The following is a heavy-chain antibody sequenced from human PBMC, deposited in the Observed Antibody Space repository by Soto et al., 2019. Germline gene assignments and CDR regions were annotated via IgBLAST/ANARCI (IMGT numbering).Heavy chain of an antibody. CDR2: ISGRGSPI. CDR3: ARVRGHSYGYVDY. CDR1: GFTSFSYYS. J-gene: IGHJ4*02. D-gene: IGHD5-18*01. V-gene: IGHV3-48*01. Sequence: GGSLRLSCAASGFTSFSYYSMNWVRQAPGKGLEWVSFISGRGSPIYYADSARGRFTISRDNAKNSLSLEMNSLRVEDTAVYYCARVRGHSYGYVDYWGQGTLVTVSS.